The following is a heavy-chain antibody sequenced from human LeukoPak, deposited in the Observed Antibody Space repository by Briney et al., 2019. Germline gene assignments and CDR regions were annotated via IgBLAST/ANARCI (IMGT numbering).Heavy chain of an antibody. CDR3: AKMDFGSGSYYILNSPDY. V-gene: IGHV3-23*01. CDR1: GFTFSSYA. J-gene: IGHJ4*02. CDR2: INGGGSST. D-gene: IGHD3-10*01. Sequence: GGSLRLSCAASGFTFSSYAMSWVRQAPGEWLEWVSGINGGGSSTYYADSVKGRFTICRDNSKNTLYLQVNSLRADDTAVYYCAKMDFGSGSYYILNSPDYWGQGTLVTVSS.